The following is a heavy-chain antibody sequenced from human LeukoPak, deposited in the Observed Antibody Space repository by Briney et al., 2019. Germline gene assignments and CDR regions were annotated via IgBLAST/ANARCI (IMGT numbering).Heavy chain of an antibody. J-gene: IGHJ5*02. D-gene: IGHD6-13*01. CDR1: GYSFTNYW. CDR3: ARHRAGYSSSWSWFDP. V-gene: IGHV5-51*01. Sequence: GESVKISCKGSGYSFTNYWIGWVRQMPGKGLEWMGIIYPGDSDTRYSSSFQGQVTISADKSINTAYLQWSSLKASDTAMYYCARHRAGYSSSWSWFDPWGQGTLVTVSS. CDR2: IYPGDSDT.